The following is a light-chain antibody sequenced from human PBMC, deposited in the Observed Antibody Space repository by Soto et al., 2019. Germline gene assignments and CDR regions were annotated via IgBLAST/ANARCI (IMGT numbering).Light chain of an antibody. CDR1: SSDVGGYKS. V-gene: IGLV2-14*01. J-gene: IGLJ2*01. CDR3: SSYTSSGTVI. CDR2: EVS. Sequence: QSALTQPASVSGSPGQSITISCTGTSSDVGGYKSVSWYQQLPGKAPKLMIYEVSNRPSGVSNHFSGSKSGNTASLTISGLQAEDEADFYCSSYTSSGTVIFGGGTKVTVL.